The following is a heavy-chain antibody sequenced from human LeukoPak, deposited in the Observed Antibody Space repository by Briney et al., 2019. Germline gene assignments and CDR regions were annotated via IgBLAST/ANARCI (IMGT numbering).Heavy chain of an antibody. Sequence: GGSLRLSCAASGFTFSNNWMHWVRQAPGKRLVWVSIIYSGGSTYYADSVKGRFTISRDNSKNTLYLQMNSLRAEDTAVYYCARHSSSWYFAFDIWGQGTMVTVSS. V-gene: IGHV3-66*04. CDR1: GFTFSNNW. J-gene: IGHJ3*02. D-gene: IGHD6-13*01. CDR3: ARHSSSWYFAFDI. CDR2: IYSGGST.